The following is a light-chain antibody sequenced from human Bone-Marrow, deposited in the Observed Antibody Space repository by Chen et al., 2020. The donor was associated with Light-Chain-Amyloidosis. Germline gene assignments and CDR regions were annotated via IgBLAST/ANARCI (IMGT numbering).Light chain of an antibody. CDR3: QQYYSTPLT. CDR1: QSVLYSSNNKNY. CDR2: WAS. J-gene: IGKJ1*01. V-gene: IGKV4-1*01. Sequence: DIVVTQSPESLAVSLGERATINCKSSQSVLYSSNNKNYLAWYQQKPGQPPKLLIYWASTRESGVPDRFSGSGSGTDFTLTISSLQAEDVAVYYCQQYYSTPLTFGQGTKVEIK.